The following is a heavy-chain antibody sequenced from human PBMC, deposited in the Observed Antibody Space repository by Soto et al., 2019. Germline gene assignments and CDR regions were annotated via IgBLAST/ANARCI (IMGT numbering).Heavy chain of an antibody. V-gene: IGHV4-31*03. CDR2: IYYTGSA. J-gene: IGHJ4*02. CDR1: GDSISSGDYY. CDR3: ARGDYIFNYFDY. D-gene: IGHD4-4*01. Sequence: QVQLQESGPGLVKPSQTLSLTCTVSGDSISSGDYYWSWIRQHPGKGLEWIGYIYYTGSAYYNPSLRSRVSISIETSKTQFSLNLNSVPAADTAVYYCARGDYIFNYFDYWGQGTLVTVSS.